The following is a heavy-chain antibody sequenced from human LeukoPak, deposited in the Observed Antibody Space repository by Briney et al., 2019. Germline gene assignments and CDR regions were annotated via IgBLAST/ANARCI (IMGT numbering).Heavy chain of an antibody. V-gene: IGHV3-30*04. Sequence: PGGSLRLSCAASGFTFSSYAMSWVRQAPGKGLEWVAVISYDGCNKYYADSVKGRFTISRDNSKNTLYLQMNSLRAEDTAVYYCAELGITMIGGVWGKGTTVTISS. CDR1: GFTFSSYA. CDR2: ISYDGCNK. CDR3: AELGITMIGGV. D-gene: IGHD3-10*02. J-gene: IGHJ6*04.